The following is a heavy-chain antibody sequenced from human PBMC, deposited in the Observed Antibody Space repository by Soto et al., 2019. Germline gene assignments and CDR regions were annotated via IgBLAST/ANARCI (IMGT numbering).Heavy chain of an antibody. J-gene: IGHJ4*02. CDR3: ARAAAGGYSGYEVFDY. V-gene: IGHV4-4*02. CDR2: IYHSGST. D-gene: IGHD5-12*01. Sequence: QVQLQESGPGLVKPSGTLSLTCAVSGGSISSSNWWSWVRQPPGKGLEWIGEIYHSGSTNYNPSLQSRVTLSVDKSKNQFSLKLSSVTAADTAVYYWARAAAGGYSGYEVFDYWGQGTLVTVSS. CDR1: GGSISSSNW.